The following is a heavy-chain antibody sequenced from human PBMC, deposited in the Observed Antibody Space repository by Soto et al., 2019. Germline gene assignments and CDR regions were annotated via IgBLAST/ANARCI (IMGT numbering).Heavy chain of an antibody. J-gene: IGHJ2*01. CDR2: ILYDGTNK. CDR1: GFTFSGYT. CDR3: ARVTVVPAAIPHELRNWYFDL. V-gene: IGHV3-30-3*01. Sequence: QVKLVESGGGVVQPGRSLRLSCGASGFTFSGYTMHWVRQAPGKGLEWVAVILYDGTNKYYAASVRGRFTISRDNSKNTLYLQMNSLRVEDTAVYYCARVTVVPAAIPHELRNWYFDLWGRGTLVTVS. D-gene: IGHD2-2*01.